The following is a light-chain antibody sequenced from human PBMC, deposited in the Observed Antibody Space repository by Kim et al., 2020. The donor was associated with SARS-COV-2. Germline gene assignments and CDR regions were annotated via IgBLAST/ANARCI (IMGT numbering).Light chain of an antibody. Sequence: RAHLNCKSRPNFLYHSNNKNYLAWDPQKPGKAPKLLIYWASIRGSGVPDRFSGRGSETEFTLTISSLQAEDVAVYYCQQYYSTPPSFGQGTKLE. CDR2: WAS. CDR1: PNFLYHSNNKNY. J-gene: IGKJ2*03. V-gene: IGKV4-1*01. CDR3: QQYYSTPPS.